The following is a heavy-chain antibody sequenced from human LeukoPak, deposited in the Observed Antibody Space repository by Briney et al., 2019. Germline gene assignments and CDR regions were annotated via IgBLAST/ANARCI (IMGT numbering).Heavy chain of an antibody. CDR2: IYHSGST. J-gene: IGHJ4*02. D-gene: IGHD3-3*01. CDR3: ARVYYGDFDY. Sequence: PSETLSLTCAVYGGSFSGYSWSWIRQPPGKGLEWIGYIYHSGSTYYNPSLKSRVTISVDRSKNQFSLKLSSVTAADTAVYYCARVYYGDFDYWGQGTLVTVSS. CDR1: GGSFSGYS. V-gene: IGHV4-30-2*01.